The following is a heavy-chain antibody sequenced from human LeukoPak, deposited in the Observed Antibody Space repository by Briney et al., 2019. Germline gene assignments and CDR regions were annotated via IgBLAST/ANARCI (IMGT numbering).Heavy chain of an antibody. J-gene: IGHJ4*02. V-gene: IGHV1-18*01. CDR3: ARDRTGRNTAQDDY. CDR1: GYTFTSYG. Sequence: ASVTVSCKASGYTFTSYGISWVRQAPGQGLEWMGWISAYNGNTNYAQKLQGRVTMTTDTSTSTAYMELRSLRSDDTAVYYCARDRTGRNTAQDDYWGQGTLVTVSS. D-gene: IGHD5-18*01. CDR2: ISAYNGNT.